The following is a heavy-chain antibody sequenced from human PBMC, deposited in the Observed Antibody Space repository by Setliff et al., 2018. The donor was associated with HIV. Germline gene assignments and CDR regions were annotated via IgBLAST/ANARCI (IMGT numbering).Heavy chain of an antibody. CDR1: GGSINSTSYY. Sequence: PSETLSLTCTVSGGSINSTSYYWGWIRQPPGKGLEWIGSIYYSGSTYYNPSLNSRVTISVDASKNQFSLKLSSVTAADTAVYYCASLPPLYDSSGYYFDYWGQGTLVTVSS. CDR2: IYYSGST. D-gene: IGHD3-22*01. CDR3: ASLPPLYDSSGYYFDY. J-gene: IGHJ4*02. V-gene: IGHV4-39*01.